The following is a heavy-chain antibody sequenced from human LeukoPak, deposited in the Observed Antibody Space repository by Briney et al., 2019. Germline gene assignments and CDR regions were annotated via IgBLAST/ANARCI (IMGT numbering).Heavy chain of an antibody. CDR1: GFTFTKYG. V-gene: IGHV3-30*18. CDR3: AKDMGEGSSKDY. CDR2: ISYDGRNK. J-gene: IGHJ4*02. Sequence: GGSLRLSCAASGFTFTKYGIHWVRQAPGKGLEWVTVISYDGRNKHYADSVKGRFTISRDNSKNTVYLQINSLRAEDTAVYYCAKDMGEGSSKDYWGQGTLVTVSS. D-gene: IGHD6-13*01.